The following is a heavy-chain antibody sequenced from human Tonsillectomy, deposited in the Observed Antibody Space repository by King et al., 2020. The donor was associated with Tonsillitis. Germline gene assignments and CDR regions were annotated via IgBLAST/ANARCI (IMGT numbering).Heavy chain of an antibody. Sequence: QLVQSGVGVVQPGRSLRLSCAASGFTFSSYGMHWVRQAPGKGLEWVAVISYDGSNKYYADSVKGRFTISRDNSKNTLYLQMNSLRAEDTAVYYCAKDRNRGYSYGYLDYWGQGTLVTVSS. CDR2: ISYDGSNK. J-gene: IGHJ4*02. V-gene: IGHV3-30*18. D-gene: IGHD5-18*01. CDR1: GFTFSSYG. CDR3: AKDRNRGYSYGYLDY.